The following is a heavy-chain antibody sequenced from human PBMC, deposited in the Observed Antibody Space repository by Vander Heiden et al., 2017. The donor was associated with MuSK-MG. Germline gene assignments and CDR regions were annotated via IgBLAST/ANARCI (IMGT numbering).Heavy chain of an antibody. J-gene: IGHJ6*03. CDR1: GFTFSSYS. V-gene: IGHV3-48*01. CDR2: ISTTSNTI. D-gene: IGHD2-21*01. CDR3: ARVRSGYYMDV. Sequence: EVQLVESGGDLVQPGGSLRLSCAASGFTFSSYSMNWVPRAPGKGLEWVSFISTTSNTIFYADSVKGRFTTSRDNAKNSLYLQMNSLRAEDTAVYYCARVRSGYYMDVWGKGTTVTVSS.